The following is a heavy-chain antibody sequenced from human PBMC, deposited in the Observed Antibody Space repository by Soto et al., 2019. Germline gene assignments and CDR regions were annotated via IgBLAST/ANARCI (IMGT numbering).Heavy chain of an antibody. CDR2: IIPIFGTA. D-gene: IGHD3-22*01. V-gene: IGHV1-69*13. CDR3: ASARYNTYYYDSSGYQVNAFDI. Sequence: ASVKVSCKASGGTFSSYAISWVRQAPGQGLEWMGGIIPIFGTANYAQKFQGRVTITADESTSTAYMELSSLRSEDTAVYYCASARYNTYYYDSSGYQVNAFDIWGQGTMVTVSS. CDR1: GGTFSSYA. J-gene: IGHJ3*02.